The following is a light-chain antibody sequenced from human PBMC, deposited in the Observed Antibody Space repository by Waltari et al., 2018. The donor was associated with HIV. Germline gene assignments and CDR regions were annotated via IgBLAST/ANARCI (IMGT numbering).Light chain of an antibody. CDR3: QQRSAWPLT. CDR1: QSISHY. CDR2: DAS. J-gene: IGKJ4*01. Sequence: EIVLTQSPATLSLSPGARVTLSCRASQSISHYLAWYQQKPGQAPRLPIYDASNRTTGIPARFSGSGSGTDFSLTISSLEPEDLGVYYCQQRSAWPLTFGGGTKVEIK. V-gene: IGKV3-11*01.